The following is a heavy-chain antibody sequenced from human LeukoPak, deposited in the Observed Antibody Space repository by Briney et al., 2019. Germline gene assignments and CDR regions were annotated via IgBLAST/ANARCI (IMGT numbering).Heavy chain of an antibody. CDR3: ASAGIAAAGTYYYYAMDV. CDR1: GVSISSVNYY. D-gene: IGHD6-13*01. Sequence: PSETLSLTCTVSGVSISSVNYYWSWIRQPAGKGLEWIGRVYISGGTNYNPSLKSRVTISVDTSKNQFSLRLSSVTAADTAVYYCASAGIAAAGTYYYYAMDVWGQGTTVTVSS. J-gene: IGHJ6*02. CDR2: VYISGGT. V-gene: IGHV4-61*02.